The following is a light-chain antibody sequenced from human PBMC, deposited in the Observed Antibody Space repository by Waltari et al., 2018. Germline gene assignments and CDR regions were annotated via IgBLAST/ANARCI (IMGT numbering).Light chain of an antibody. Sequence: QSVLTQPPSVSAAAGQKVSISCSGSGSNIGSNFVSWYQQLPGTAPKLLIFDNNKRTSGIPDRFAGSKSGSSATLGIAGLQTGDEAEYYCVTWDSSLSVVFGGGTKLTVL. CDR2: DNN. J-gene: IGLJ2*01. V-gene: IGLV1-51*01. CDR1: GSNIGSNF. CDR3: VTWDSSLSVV.